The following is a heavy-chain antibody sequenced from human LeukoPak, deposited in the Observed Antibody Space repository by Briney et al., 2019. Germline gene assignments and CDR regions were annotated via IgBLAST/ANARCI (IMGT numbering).Heavy chain of an antibody. J-gene: IGHJ4*02. CDR1: GFTFSGYW. CDR2: IKQDGSEK. D-gene: IGHD3-10*01. CDR3: ARDLGRTYYYGSGNDY. V-gene: IGHV3-7*03. Sequence: PGGSLRLSCAASGFTFSGYWMSWVRQAPGKGLEWVANIKQDGSEKYYVDSVKGRFTISRDNAKNSLYLQMNSLRAEDTAVYYCARDLGRTYYYGSGNDYWGQGTLVTVSS.